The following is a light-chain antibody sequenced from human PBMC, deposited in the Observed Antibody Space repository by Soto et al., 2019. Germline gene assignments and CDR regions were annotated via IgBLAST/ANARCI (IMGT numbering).Light chain of an antibody. CDR3: SSYTSSSSYV. V-gene: IGLV2-14*01. CDR2: EVS. J-gene: IGLJ1*01. CDR1: SSDVGGYNY. Sequence: QFVLTQPASVSGSPGQSITISCTGTSSDVGGYNYVSWYQQHPGKAPKLMIYEVSNRPSGVSNRFSGSKSGNTASLTISGLQAEDEADYYCSSYTSSSSYVLGTGTKVTVL.